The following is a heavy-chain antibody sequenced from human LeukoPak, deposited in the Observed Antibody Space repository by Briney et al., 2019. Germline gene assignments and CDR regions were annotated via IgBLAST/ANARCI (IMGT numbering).Heavy chain of an antibody. V-gene: IGHV3-66*01. CDR1: GFTFNSNF. Sequence: GGSLRLSCTASGFTFNSNFMSWVRQGPGKGLEWVSAFHTGGSTYYADSVKGRFTIPRDNSKNMVYLQMNNLRAEDTAVYYCARTETPMPQGFSFDYWGQGSLVTVYS. CDR3: ARTETPMPQGFSFDY. J-gene: IGHJ4*02. D-gene: IGHD5-18*01. CDR2: FHTGGST.